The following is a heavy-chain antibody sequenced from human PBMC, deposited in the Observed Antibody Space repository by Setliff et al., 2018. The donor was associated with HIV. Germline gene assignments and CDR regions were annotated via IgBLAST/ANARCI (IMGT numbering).Heavy chain of an antibody. CDR2: IYTSGST. Sequence: SETLSLTCTVSGGSISSGDNYWSWIRQPAGKGLEWIGHIYTSGSTNYNPSLKSRVTISADASTATAYMELKDLKSADTAVYYCARGGGYFERLFPPSYYMDLWGVGTSVTVSS. CDR1: GGSISSGDNY. J-gene: IGHJ6*03. V-gene: IGHV4-61*09. D-gene: IGHD3-9*01. CDR3: ARGGGYFERLFPPSYYMDL.